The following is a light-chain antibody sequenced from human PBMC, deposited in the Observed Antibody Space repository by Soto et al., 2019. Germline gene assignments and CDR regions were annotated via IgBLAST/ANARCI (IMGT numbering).Light chain of an antibody. CDR3: QQLNSYPSIT. J-gene: IGKJ5*01. V-gene: IGKV3-15*01. CDR1: QSVSSR. CDR2: GAS. Sequence: EIVMTQSPATLSVSPGERVTISCRASQSVSSRLAWYHQKPGQSPRLLIYGASTRATGIPARFSGSGSGTEFTLTISSLQPEDFATYYCQQLNSYPSITFGQGTRLEIK.